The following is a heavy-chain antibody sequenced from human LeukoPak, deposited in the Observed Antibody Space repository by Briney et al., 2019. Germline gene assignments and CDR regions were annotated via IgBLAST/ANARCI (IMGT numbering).Heavy chain of an antibody. CDR1: GYTFTSYY. CDR3: AGFGEFYWFDC. D-gene: IGHD3-10*01. Sequence: AAVTVSCKASGYTFTSYYMHWVRQPPGQGVEGMALINSRGGSTNYSHKFQGRVTMTRDTSTSTVYMELSSLRAEDTAGYYCAGFGEFYWFDCWRQATLVAVPS. CDR2: INSRGGST. J-gene: IGHJ5*01. V-gene: IGHV1-46*01.